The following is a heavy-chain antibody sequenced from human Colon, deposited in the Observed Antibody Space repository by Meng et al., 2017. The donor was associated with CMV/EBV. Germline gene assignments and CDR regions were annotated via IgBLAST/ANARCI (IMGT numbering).Heavy chain of an antibody. V-gene: IGHV3-30*02. CDR1: GLTFNGYG. CDR3: ACEGFSNFDY. Sequence: GESLKISCAASGLTFNGYGLHWVRQAPGKGLEWVAFIGSDGSIKRYSDSAKGRFNISRDNSKNTLWLQMHSLRPEDTALYYCACEGFSNFDYWGLGTLVTVSS. D-gene: IGHD4-11*01. CDR2: IGSDGSIK. J-gene: IGHJ4*02.